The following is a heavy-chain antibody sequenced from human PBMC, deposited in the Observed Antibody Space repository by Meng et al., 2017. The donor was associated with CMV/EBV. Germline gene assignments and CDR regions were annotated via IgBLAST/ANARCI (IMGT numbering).Heavy chain of an antibody. CDR1: GFTFSNAW. Sequence: GESLKISCAASGFTFSNAWMSWVRQAPGKGLEWVGRIKSKTDGGTTDYAAPVKGRFTISRDDSKNTLYLQMNSLKTEDTAVYYCAKDDFWSGYYAGVLQYWGQGTLVTVSS. CDR2: IKSKTDGGTT. CDR3: AKDDFWSGYYAGVLQY. V-gene: IGHV3-15*01. J-gene: IGHJ4*02. D-gene: IGHD3-3*01.